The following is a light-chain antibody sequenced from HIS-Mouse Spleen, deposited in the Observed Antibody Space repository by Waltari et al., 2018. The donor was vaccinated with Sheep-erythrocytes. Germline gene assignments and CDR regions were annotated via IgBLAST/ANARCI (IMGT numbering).Light chain of an antibody. Sequence: EIVMTQSPATLSVSPGERATLSCRASQSVSSNLAWYQQKPGQAPRLLIYGASTRATGIPARFSGSGSGTDFTLTISSLQPEDFATYYCQQFNSYLYTFGQGTKLEIK. CDR2: GAS. CDR3: QQFNSYLYT. CDR1: QSVSSN. V-gene: IGKV3-15*01. J-gene: IGKJ2*01.